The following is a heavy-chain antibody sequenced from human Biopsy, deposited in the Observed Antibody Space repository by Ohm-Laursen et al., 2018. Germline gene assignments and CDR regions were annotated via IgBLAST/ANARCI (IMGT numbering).Heavy chain of an antibody. J-gene: IGHJ3*01. CDR1: GGYVSSYY. CDR2: MYDTGNT. CDR3: ARRLPLRGFAFDV. V-gene: IGHV4-59*02. Sequence: TLSLTCTVSGGYVSSYYWSWIRRPPGKGLEWIGYMYDTGNTNYNPSLKSRVTISKDRSKNQVSLRLSSVTAADTAVYYCARRLPLRGFAFDVWGQGTVVTVS. D-gene: IGHD3-10*01.